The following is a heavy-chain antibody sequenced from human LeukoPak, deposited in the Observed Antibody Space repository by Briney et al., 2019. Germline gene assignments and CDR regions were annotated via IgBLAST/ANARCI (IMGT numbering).Heavy chain of an antibody. Sequence: GGSLRLSSAASGFTFNSYAMTWVRQAPGKGLEWVSAISAGAGYIYYADSVKGRFTSSRDNSKSTLYLQMSNLRAEDTAVYFCAKNRATGLACYDYWGQGTQVTVSS. CDR1: GFTFNSYA. CDR2: ISAGAGYI. V-gene: IGHV3-23*01. D-gene: IGHD5-24*01. CDR3: AKNRATGLACYDY. J-gene: IGHJ4*02.